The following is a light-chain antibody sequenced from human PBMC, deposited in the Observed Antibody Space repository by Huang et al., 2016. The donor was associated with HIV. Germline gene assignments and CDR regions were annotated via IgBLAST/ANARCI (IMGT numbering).Light chain of an antibody. V-gene: IGKV1-5*03. CDR3: QQYNSYSPYS. CDR2: KAS. Sequence: DIQMTQSPSTLSASVGDRVTISCRASQSVRRWLAWYQQKPGKAPNLLISKASSLQSGVPSRFSGSGSGTESTLTISSLQPEDFATYYCQQYNSYSPYSFGQGTKLEI. CDR1: QSVRRW. J-gene: IGKJ2*03.